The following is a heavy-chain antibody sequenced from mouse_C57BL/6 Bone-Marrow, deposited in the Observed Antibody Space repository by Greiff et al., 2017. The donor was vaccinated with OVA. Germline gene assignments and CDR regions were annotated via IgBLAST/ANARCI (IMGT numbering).Heavy chain of an antibody. D-gene: IGHD1-1*01. CDR3: AKHALPIYYYGRDWYFEV. V-gene: IGHV2-9*01. Sequence: QVQLQQSGPGLVAPSQSLSITCTVSGFSLTSYGVDWVRQPPGKGLEWLGVIWGGGSTNYNSALMSRLSISKDNSKSQVFLKMNSLQTDDTAMYYCAKHALPIYYYGRDWYFEVWGTGTTVTVSS. CDR1: GFSLTSYG. CDR2: IWGGGST. J-gene: IGHJ1*03.